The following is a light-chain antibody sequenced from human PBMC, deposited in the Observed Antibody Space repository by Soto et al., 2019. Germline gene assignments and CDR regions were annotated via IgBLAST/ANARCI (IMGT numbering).Light chain of an antibody. V-gene: IGKV3-15*01. CDR2: GAS. CDR3: QQYKNWPL. J-gene: IGKJ5*01. Sequence: DIEMAQCPRPLSLSPGERATLSCRASQSVSSNLAWYQQKPGQAPRLLLYGASTRATGIPVRFSGSGFGTEFTLTISSLQSEDFAVYYCQQYKNWPLFGQGTRLEIK. CDR1: QSVSSN.